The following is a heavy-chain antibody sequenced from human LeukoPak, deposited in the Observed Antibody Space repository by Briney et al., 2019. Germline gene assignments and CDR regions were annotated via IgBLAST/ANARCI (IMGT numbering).Heavy chain of an antibody. CDR3: TTGGLSYYYDSSGPPPDY. Sequence: PGGSLRLSCAASGFTFSSYAMSWVRPAPGKGLEGVGRIKSKTDGETIDYAAPVKGRFTISRDDSKNTLYLQINSLKTEDTAVYYCTTGGLSYYYDSSGPPPDYWGQGTLVTVSS. V-gene: IGHV3-15*01. D-gene: IGHD3-22*01. J-gene: IGHJ4*02. CDR1: GFTFSSYA. CDR2: IKSKTDGETI.